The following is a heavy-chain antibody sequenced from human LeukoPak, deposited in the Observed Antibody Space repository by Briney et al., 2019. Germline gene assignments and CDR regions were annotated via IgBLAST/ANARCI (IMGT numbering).Heavy chain of an antibody. CDR3: ARAARGWYFDH. V-gene: IGHV4-59*01. D-gene: IGHD3-10*01. CDR1: GGSISSYY. Sequence: SETLSLTCTVSGGSISSYYWSWIRQPPGTGLEWIGNIYYSGSTNYNPSLKSRVTISVDTSKNQFSLNLTFVTAADAAVYYCARAARGWYFDHWGQGTLVTVSS. CDR2: IYYSGST. J-gene: IGHJ4*02.